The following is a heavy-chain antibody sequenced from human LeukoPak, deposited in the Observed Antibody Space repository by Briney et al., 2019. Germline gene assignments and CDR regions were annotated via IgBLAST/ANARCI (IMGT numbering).Heavy chain of an antibody. D-gene: IGHD4-17*01. CDR3: ARGSRGMTTVTTRYYYYMDV. Sequence: KTSETLSLTCAVSGGSISSSNWWSWVRPPPGKGLEWIGEIYHSGSTNYNPSLKSRVTISVDKSKNQFSLKLSSVTAADTAVYYCARGSRGMTTVTTRYYYYMDVWGKGTTVTVSS. CDR1: GGSISSSNW. CDR2: IYHSGST. V-gene: IGHV4-4*02. J-gene: IGHJ6*03.